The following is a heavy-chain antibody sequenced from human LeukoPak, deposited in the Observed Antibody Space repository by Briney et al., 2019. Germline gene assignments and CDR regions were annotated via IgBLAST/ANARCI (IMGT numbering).Heavy chain of an antibody. V-gene: IGHV4-59*01. J-gene: IGHJ4*02. Sequence: PSETLSLTCTVSGGSISSYYWSWLRQPPGKGLEWIGYIYYSGSTYYNPSLKSRVTISEDTSKNQFSLKLSSVTAADTAVYYCATTYYYGSGSYSLVYWGQGTLVTVSS. CDR2: IYYSGST. CDR1: GGSISSYY. CDR3: ATTYYYGSGSYSLVY. D-gene: IGHD3-10*01.